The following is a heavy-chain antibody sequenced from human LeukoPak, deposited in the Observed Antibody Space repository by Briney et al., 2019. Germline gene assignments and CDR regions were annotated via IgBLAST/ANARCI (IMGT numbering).Heavy chain of an antibody. J-gene: IGHJ6*03. CDR1: GGSFSDYY. CDR3: ARSARPDLMSRPTYYMDV. D-gene: IGHD6-6*01. V-gene: IGHV4-59*08. CDR2: ISYSGTT. Sequence: SETLSLTCGVYGGSFSDYYWSWMRQPPGKGLEWFGYISYSGTTNHNPSVQSRVTISVDTSKNQFSLKLSSVTAADTAVYYCARSARPDLMSRPTYYMDVWGKGTTVTVYS.